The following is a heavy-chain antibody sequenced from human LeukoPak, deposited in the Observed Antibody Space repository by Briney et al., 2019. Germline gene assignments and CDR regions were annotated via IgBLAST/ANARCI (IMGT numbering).Heavy chain of an antibody. CDR2: INPNSGGT. CDR3: ASRGGRTNYNFWRTYVTDLDY. J-gene: IGHJ4*02. D-gene: IGHD3-3*01. Sequence: ASVKVSCKASGYIFTDYYMHWVRQAPGQGLEWMGRINPNSGGTNYAQKFQGRVTMTRDTSINTAYMDLSSLRSDDTAVYYCASRGGRTNYNFWRTYVTDLDYWGQGTLVTVSS. V-gene: IGHV1-2*06. CDR1: GYIFTDYY.